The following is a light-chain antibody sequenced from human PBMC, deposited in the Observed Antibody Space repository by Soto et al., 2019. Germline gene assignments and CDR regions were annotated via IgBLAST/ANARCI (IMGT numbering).Light chain of an antibody. CDR2: WAS. J-gene: IGKJ1*01. CDR1: QTVLDSSNNKDY. Sequence: MTQSPDSLAVSLGERATINCKCSQTVLDSSNNKDYLTWYQQKPGQPPNLLIYWASTRESGVPDRFSGSGSGTDFTLIISSLQAEDVAVYYCQQYYSTLWTFGQGTKVDIK. CDR3: QQYYSTLWT. V-gene: IGKV4-1*01.